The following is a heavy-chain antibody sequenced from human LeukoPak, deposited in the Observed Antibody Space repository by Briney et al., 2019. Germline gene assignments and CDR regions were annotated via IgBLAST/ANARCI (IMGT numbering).Heavy chain of an antibody. D-gene: IGHD1-14*01. CDR2: ISGDGGST. J-gene: IGHJ4*02. V-gene: IGHV3-43*02. Sequence: GGSLRLSCAAPGFMFHDYAVHWVRQAPGKGLEWVSLISGDGGSTFYADSVKGRFTISRDNSKNSLYLQMNSLRVEDTALYYCATGSQPGTTFDYWGQGTLVTASS. CDR1: GFMFHDYA. CDR3: ATGSQPGTTFDY.